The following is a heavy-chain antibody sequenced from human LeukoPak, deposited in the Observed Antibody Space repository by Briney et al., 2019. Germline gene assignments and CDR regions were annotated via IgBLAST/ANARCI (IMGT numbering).Heavy chain of an antibody. D-gene: IGHD2-15*01. V-gene: IGHV3-53*01. CDR2: IYSGGST. J-gene: IGHJ5*02. CDR1: GFIVSSNY. Sequence: GGSLRLSCAASGFIVSSNYMSWLRQAPGKGLEWVSVIYSGGSTYYADSVKGRFTISRDNSKNTLYLQMNSLRAEDTAVYYCARDLGHCSGGSCCSVGWFDPWGQGTLVTVSS. CDR3: ARDLGHCSGGSCCSVGWFDP.